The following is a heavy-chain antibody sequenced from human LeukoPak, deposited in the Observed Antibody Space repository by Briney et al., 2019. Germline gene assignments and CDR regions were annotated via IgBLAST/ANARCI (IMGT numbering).Heavy chain of an antibody. CDR2: ISSSSSYI. D-gene: IGHD6-19*01. CDR3: ARAYSSGRFDP. Sequence: GGSLRLSCAASGFTFSSCSMNWVRQAPGKGLEWVSSISSSSSYIYFADSVKGRFTISRDNAKNSLYLQMNSLRAEDTAVYYCARAYSSGRFDPWGQGTLVTVSS. V-gene: IGHV3-21*01. CDR1: GFTFSSCS. J-gene: IGHJ5*02.